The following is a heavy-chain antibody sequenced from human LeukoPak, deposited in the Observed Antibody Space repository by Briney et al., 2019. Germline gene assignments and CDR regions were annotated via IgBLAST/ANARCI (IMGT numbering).Heavy chain of an antibody. CDR3: AKGPVVRGVTLILKTGEKGALDF. Sequence: GGSLRLSCAASGFTFSSDAMSWVRQAPGKGLEWVSAISGSGGSTYYADSVKGRFTISRDNSKNTLYMQMNSLRPEDTAVYYCAKGPVVRGVTLILKTGEKGALDFWGQGILVTVSS. D-gene: IGHD3-10*01. V-gene: IGHV3-23*01. J-gene: IGHJ4*02. CDR1: GFTFSSDA. CDR2: ISGSGGST.